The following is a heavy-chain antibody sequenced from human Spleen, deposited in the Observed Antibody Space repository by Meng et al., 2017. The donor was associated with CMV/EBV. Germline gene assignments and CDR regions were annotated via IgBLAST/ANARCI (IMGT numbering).Heavy chain of an antibody. D-gene: IGHD6-6*01. J-gene: IGHJ4*02. Sequence: SETLSLTCAVSGGSLSTSNWWSWVRQSPGKGLEWIGEIYHRGSTSYNPSLKSRVTISVDKSKNQFSLKLSSVTAADTAVYYCARGQLVHWYFDYWGQGTLVTVSS. CDR1: GGSLSTSNW. V-gene: IGHV4-4*02. CDR2: IYHRGST. CDR3: ARGQLVHWYFDY.